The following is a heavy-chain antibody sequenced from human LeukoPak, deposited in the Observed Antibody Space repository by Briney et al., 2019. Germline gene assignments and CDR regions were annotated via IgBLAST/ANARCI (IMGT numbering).Heavy chain of an antibody. CDR3: ASVGDGPYYYYYYMDV. CDR2: IYYSGST. J-gene: IGHJ6*03. CDR1: GGSISSYY. Sequence: TSETLSLTCTVSGGSISSYYWSWIRQPPGKGLEWIGYIYYSGSTYYNPSLKSRVTISVDTSKNQFSLKLSSVTAADTAVYYCASVGDGPYYYYYYMDVWGKGTTVTVSS. D-gene: IGHD3-10*01. V-gene: IGHV4-59*12.